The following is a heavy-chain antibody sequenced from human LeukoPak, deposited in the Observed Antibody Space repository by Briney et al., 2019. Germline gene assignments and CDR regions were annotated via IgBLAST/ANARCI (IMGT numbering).Heavy chain of an antibody. J-gene: IGHJ4*02. V-gene: IGHV3-21*01. CDR2: ITSSSSAI. CDR1: GFTFSSYA. CDR3: ARDETGGGSYIDC. D-gene: IGHD1-26*01. Sequence: GGSLRLSCEVSGFTFSSYAMNWVRQAPGKGLEWISYITSSSSAIYYADSVKGRFTISRDNAKNSLYLQMNSLRAEDTAVYYCARDETGGGSYIDCWGQGTLVTVSS.